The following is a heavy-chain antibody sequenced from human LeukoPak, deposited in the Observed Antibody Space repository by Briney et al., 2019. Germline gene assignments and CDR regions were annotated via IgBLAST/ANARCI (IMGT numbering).Heavy chain of an antibody. CDR1: GFTFSSYS. CDR3: AKDLHYGSADY. D-gene: IGHD3-10*01. CDR2: INPDGSTT. Sequence: GGSLRLSCAASGFTFSSYSMNWVRQAPGKVLVWVSFINPDGSTTNYADSVKGRFTISRDNAKNALYLQMNSLRAEDTAVYYCAKDLHYGSADYWGQGTLVTVSS. J-gene: IGHJ4*02. V-gene: IGHV3-74*01.